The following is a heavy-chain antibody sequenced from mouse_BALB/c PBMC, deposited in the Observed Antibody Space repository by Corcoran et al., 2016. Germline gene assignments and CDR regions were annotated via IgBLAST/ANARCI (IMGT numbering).Heavy chain of an antibody. J-gene: IGHJ4*01. CDR1: GYTFTNYG. Sequence: QIQLVQSGPELKKPGETVKISCKASGYTFTNYGMNWVKQAPGKGLKWMGWINTYTGEPTYADDFKGRFAFSLETSASTAYLQINNLKNEDTATYFCARLGGYYDAMDYWGQGTSVTVSS. D-gene: IGHD2-2*01. CDR2: INTYTGEP. V-gene: IGHV9-3-1*01. CDR3: ARLGGYYDAMDY.